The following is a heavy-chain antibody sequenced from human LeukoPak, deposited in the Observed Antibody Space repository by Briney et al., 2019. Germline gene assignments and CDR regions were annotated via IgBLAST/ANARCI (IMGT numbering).Heavy chain of an antibody. J-gene: IGHJ4*02. CDR3: ASASTFARDY. CDR2: ISSSSSYI. CDR1: GFTFSSYS. V-gene: IGHV3-21*01. Sequence: GGSLRLSCAASGFTFSSYSMDWVRQAPGKGLEWVSSISSSSSYIYYADSVKGRFTISRDNAKNSLYLQMNSLRAEDTAVYYCASASTFARDYWGQGTLVTVSS.